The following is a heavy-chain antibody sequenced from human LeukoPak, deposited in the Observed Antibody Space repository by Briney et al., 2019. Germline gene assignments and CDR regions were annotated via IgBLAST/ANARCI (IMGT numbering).Heavy chain of an antibody. J-gene: IGHJ4*02. CDR2: INSDGSST. D-gene: IGHD5-24*01. Sequence: GGSLRLSCAASGLTFSSYWTHWVRQAPGKGLVWVSRINSDGSSTSYADSVKGRFTISRDNAKNTLYLQMNSLRAEDTAVYYCARDALGDGPVDYWGQGTLVTVSS. V-gene: IGHV3-74*01. CDR1: GLTFSSYW. CDR3: ARDALGDGPVDY.